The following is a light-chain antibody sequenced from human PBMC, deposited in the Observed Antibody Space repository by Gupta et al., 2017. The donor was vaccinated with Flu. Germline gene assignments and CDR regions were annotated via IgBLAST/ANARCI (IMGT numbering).Light chain of an antibody. J-gene: IGLJ1*01. V-gene: IGLV1-44*01. Sequence: QSVLTQPPSASGTPGQRVTISCSGSSSNIGSNTVNWYQQLPGTAPKLLIYSNNQRPSGVPDRFSGSKSGTSASLAISWLQSEDEADYYCAAWDDSRNGYVFGTGTKVTVL. CDR1: SSNIGSNT. CDR3: AAWDDSRNGYV. CDR2: SNN.